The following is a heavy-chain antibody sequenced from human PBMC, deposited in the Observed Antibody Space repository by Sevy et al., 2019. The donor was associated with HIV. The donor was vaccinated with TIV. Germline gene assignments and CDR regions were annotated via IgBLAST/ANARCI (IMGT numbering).Heavy chain of an antibody. J-gene: IGHJ5*02. CDR3: AREGGHDFWSCYYWSYWFDP. D-gene: IGHD3-3*01. CDR2: INQDGSEE. V-gene: IGHV3-7*01. Sequence: GGSLRLSCAASGFTFSSYWMSWVRQAPGKGLEWVANINQDGSEEYYVASVKGRFTISRDNAKNSLYLQMNSLRAEDTAVYYCAREGGHDFWSCYYWSYWFDPWGQGTLVTVSS. CDR1: GFTFSSYW.